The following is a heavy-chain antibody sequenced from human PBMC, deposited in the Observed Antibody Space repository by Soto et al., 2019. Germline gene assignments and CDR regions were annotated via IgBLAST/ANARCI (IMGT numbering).Heavy chain of an antibody. V-gene: IGHV3-23*01. CDR1: GFTFSSFA. Sequence: VQLSESGGGLVQPGVSLRLSCAASGFTFSSFALSWVRQAPGKGLEWVAAISGSGVDTDYADSVKGRFTISRDNFKSMVFLQMNSLRAEDTAVYYCAGPGYSSQDYWGQGTLVTVSS. CDR2: ISGSGVDT. J-gene: IGHJ4*02. D-gene: IGHD5-18*01. CDR3: AGPGYSSQDY.